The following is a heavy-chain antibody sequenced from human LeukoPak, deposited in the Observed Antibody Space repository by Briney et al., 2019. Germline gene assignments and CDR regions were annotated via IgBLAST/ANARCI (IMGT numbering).Heavy chain of an antibody. Sequence: GASVKVSCKASGYTLTSYGISWVRQAPGQGLEWMGWISAYNGNTNYAQKLQGRVTMTTDTSTSTAYMELRSLRSDDTAVYYCARVYDILTGYALDYWGQGTLVTVSS. V-gene: IGHV1-18*01. CDR2: ISAYNGNT. D-gene: IGHD3-9*01. CDR3: ARVYDILTGYALDY. J-gene: IGHJ4*02. CDR1: GYTLTSYG.